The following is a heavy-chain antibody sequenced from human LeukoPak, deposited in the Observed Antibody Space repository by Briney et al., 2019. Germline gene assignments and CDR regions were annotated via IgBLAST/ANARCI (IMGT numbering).Heavy chain of an antibody. J-gene: IGHJ4*02. D-gene: IGHD5-18*01. V-gene: IGHV3-30*02. Sequence: PGGSLRLSCAASGFTFSSYGMHWVRQAPGKGLEWVAFIRYDGINKYYTDSVKGRFTISRDNSKNTLYLQMNSLRADDTAVYYCANERGYSYGYGAYWGQGTLVTVSS. CDR2: IRYDGINK. CDR1: GFTFSSYG. CDR3: ANERGYSYGYGAY.